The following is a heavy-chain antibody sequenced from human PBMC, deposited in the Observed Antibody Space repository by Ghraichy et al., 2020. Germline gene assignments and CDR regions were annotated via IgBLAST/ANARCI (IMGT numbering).Heavy chain of an antibody. CDR2: MFYSGSA. CDR1: GGSIRSHY. CDR3: ARLKGDFHFYGMDV. J-gene: IGHJ6*02. V-gene: IGHV4-59*11. Sequence: ESLNISCNVSGGSIRSHYWSWIRQPPGKGLEWIGYMFYSGSADYNPSLKSRVTISVDTSKNQFSLKLTSVTAADTAVYYCARLKGDFHFYGMDVLGQGTTVAVSS.